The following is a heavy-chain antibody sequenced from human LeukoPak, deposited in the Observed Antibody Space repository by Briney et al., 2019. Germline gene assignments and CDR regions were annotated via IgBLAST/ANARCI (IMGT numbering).Heavy chain of an antibody. CDR2: IIPIFGTA. J-gene: IGHJ4*02. D-gene: IGHD3-22*01. CDR3: ARGDYYDSSALGYFDY. CDR1: GGTFSSYA. Sequence: GASVKVSCKASGGTFSSYAISWVRQAPGQGLEWMGGIIPIFGTANYAQKFQGRVTITTDESTSTAYMELSSLRSKDTAVYYCARGDYYDSSALGYFDYWGQGTLVTVSS. V-gene: IGHV1-69*05.